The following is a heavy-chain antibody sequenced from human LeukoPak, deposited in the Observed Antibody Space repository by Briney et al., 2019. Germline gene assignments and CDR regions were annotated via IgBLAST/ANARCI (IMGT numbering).Heavy chain of an antibody. D-gene: IGHD1-1*01. CDR2: INWNGGST. CDR1: GFTFDDYG. CDR3: ARDGHNWNDGGYYFDY. J-gene: IGHJ4*02. V-gene: IGHV3-20*04. Sequence: GGSLRLSCAASGFTFDDYGMSWVRQAPGKWLEWVSGINWNGGSTGYADSVKGRFTISRDNAKNSLYLQMNSLRAEDTALYYCARDGHNWNDGGYYFDYWGQGALVTVSS.